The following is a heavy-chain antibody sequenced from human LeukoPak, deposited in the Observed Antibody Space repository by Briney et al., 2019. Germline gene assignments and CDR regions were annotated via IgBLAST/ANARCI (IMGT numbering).Heavy chain of an antibody. D-gene: IGHD3-10*01. CDR3: ARDSAQSDAFDI. J-gene: IGHJ3*02. CDR1: GGSISSYY. Sequence: PSETLSLTCTVSGGSISSYYWSWIRQPPGKGLEWIGYIYYSGSTNYNPSLKSRVTISVDTSKNQFSLKLSSVTAADTAVYYCARDSAQSDAFDIWGQGTMVTVSP. CDR2: IYYSGST. V-gene: IGHV4-59*01.